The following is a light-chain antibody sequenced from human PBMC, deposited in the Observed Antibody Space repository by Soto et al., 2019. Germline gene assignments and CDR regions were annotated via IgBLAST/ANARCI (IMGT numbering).Light chain of an antibody. CDR1: QSVSSY. CDR3: QQYYNWPRT. CDR2: DAS. V-gene: IGKV3-11*01. J-gene: IGKJ1*01. Sequence: EIVLTQSPATLSLSPGERATLSCRASQSVSSYLAWYQQKPGQAPRLLIYDASNRATGIPARFSGSGSGTEFTLTIRGLQSEDFAVYYCQQYYNWPRTFGQGTKVDIK.